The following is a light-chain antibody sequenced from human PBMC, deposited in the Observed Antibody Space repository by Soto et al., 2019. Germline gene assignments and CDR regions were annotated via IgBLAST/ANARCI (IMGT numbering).Light chain of an antibody. CDR2: RAS. J-gene: IGKJ1*01. CDR3: QQYRNWPPWT. CDR1: QSLGGN. Sequence: EIVMTQSPATLAVSPGDTATLSCRASQSLGGNLAWYQQKPGQAPRLLTFRASSRATGVPARFSASGSGTEFTLTISGLQSEDFAVYYCQQYRNWPPWTFGPGTKVDIK. V-gene: IGKV3-15*01.